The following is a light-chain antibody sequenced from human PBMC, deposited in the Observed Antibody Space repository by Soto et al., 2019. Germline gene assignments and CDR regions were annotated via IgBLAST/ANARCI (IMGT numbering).Light chain of an antibody. CDR1: QSFTNTY. J-gene: IGKJ1*01. V-gene: IGKV3-20*01. Sequence: VVLAHAPGTLSLSPGEMATLSVRGSQSFTNTYLAWYQQKPGQAPRLLIYGASSRATGISDRFSGSGSGTDFTLTISRLEPEDFAVYYCQQYNTSPRTFGQGTKVDIK. CDR3: QQYNTSPRT. CDR2: GAS.